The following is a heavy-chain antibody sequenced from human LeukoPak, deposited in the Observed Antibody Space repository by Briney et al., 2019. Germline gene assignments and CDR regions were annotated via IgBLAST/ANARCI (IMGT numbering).Heavy chain of an antibody. CDR2: IYPDASDT. Sequence: GESLKISCKGLGYSFSSYSIGWVRQMPGKGLEWMGIIYPDASDTRYSPSFQGQVTISADKSFSTAYLQWSSLKASDTAMYYCARQYYDFWSGYPRQTYYFDYWGQGTPVTVSS. V-gene: IGHV5-51*01. CDR1: GYSFSSYS. CDR3: ARQYYDFWSGYPRQTYYFDY. D-gene: IGHD3-3*01. J-gene: IGHJ4*02.